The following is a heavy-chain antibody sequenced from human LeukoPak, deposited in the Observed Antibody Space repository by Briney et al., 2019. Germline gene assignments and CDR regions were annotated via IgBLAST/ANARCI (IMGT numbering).Heavy chain of an antibody. Sequence: SGPTLVKPTQTLTLTCTFSGFSLSTSGVGVGWIRQPPGKALEWLALIYWDDDKRYSPSLKSRLTITKDTSKNQVVLTMTNMDPVDTATYYCAHRRVAGEKSDAFDIWGQGTMVTVSS. CDR2: IYWDDDK. V-gene: IGHV2-5*02. J-gene: IGHJ3*02. CDR3: AHRRVAGEKSDAFDI. CDR1: GFSLSTSGVG. D-gene: IGHD6-19*01.